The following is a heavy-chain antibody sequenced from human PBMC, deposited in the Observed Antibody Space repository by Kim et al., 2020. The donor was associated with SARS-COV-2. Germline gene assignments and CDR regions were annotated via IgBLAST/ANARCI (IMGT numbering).Heavy chain of an antibody. D-gene: IGHD3-10*01. J-gene: IGHJ4*02. CDR2: T. V-gene: IGHV3-23*01. Sequence: TYYADSVNGRLTISRDNSKNTLYLQMNSLRAEDTAVYYCAKAGGSYYFDYWGQGTLVTVSS. CDR3: AKAGGSYYFDY.